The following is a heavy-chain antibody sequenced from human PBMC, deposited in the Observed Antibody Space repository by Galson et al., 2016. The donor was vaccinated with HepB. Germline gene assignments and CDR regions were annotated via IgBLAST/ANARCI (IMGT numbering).Heavy chain of an antibody. D-gene: IGHD2-2*01. V-gene: IGHV3-48*02. Sequence: SLRLSCAASGFTFSSYSLNWVRQAPGKGLEWVSYISSSCITIYYADSVKGRFTISRDNAKNSLYLQMNSLRDEDTAVYYCARDSAVPAARGYYYYDGMDVWGQGTTVTVSS. CDR1: GFTFSSYS. CDR2: ISSSCITI. J-gene: IGHJ6*02. CDR3: ARDSAVPAARGYYYYDGMDV.